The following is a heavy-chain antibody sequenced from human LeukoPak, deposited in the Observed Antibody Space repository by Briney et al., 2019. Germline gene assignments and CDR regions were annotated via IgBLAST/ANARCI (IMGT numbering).Heavy chain of an antibody. CDR1: GFTFSSYA. CDR3: AKDRHYDFWSGSNWFDP. Sequence: PGGSLRLSCAASGFTFSSYAMSWVRQAPGKGLEWVSAISGSGGSTYYADSVEGRFTISRDNSKNTLYLQMNSLRAEDTAVYYCAKDRHYDFWSGSNWFDPWGQGTLVTVSS. D-gene: IGHD3-3*01. V-gene: IGHV3-23*01. J-gene: IGHJ5*02. CDR2: ISGSGGST.